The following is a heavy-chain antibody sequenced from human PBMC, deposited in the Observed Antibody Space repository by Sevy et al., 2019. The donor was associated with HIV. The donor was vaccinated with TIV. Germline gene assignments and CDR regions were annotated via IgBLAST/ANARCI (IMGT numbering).Heavy chain of an antibody. CDR2: IYSGGST. D-gene: IGHD3-22*01. V-gene: IGHV3-66*01. CDR3: ARWGYYDSSVDY. J-gene: IGHJ4*02. Sequence: GGSLRLSCAASGFTVSSNYMSWVRQAPGKGLEWVSVIYSGGSTYYADSVKGRFTIFRDNSKKTLYLQMNSLRAEDTAVYYCARWGYYDSSVDYWGQGTLVTVSS. CDR1: GFTVSSNY.